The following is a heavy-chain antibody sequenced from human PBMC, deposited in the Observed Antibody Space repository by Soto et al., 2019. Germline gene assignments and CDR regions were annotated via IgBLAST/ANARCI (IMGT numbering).Heavy chain of an antibody. J-gene: IGHJ6*02. CDR2: IKSKTDGGTT. CDR3: TTDARRFGELFYYYYYYGMDV. V-gene: IGHV3-15*07. CDR1: GFTFSNAW. D-gene: IGHD3-10*01. Sequence: GGSLRLSCAASGFTFSNAWMNWVRQAPGKGLEWVGRIKSKTDGGTTDYAAPVKGRFTISRDDSKNTLYLQMNSLKTEDTAVYYCTTDARRFGELFYYYYYYGMDVWGQGTTVTVSS.